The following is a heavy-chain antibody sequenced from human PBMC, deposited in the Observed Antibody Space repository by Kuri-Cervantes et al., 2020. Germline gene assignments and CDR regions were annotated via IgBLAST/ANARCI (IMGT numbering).Heavy chain of an antibody. CDR2: ISWNSGSI. V-gene: IGHV3-9*01. CDR3: ASPHDYGDYYGMDV. D-gene: IGHD4-17*01. Sequence: SLKISCAASGFTFDDYAMHWVRQAPGKGLEWVSGISWNSGSIGYADSVKGQFTISRDSSKNTLYLQMNSLRAEDTAVYYCASPHDYGDYYGMDVWGQGTTVTVSS. J-gene: IGHJ6*02. CDR1: GFTFDDYA.